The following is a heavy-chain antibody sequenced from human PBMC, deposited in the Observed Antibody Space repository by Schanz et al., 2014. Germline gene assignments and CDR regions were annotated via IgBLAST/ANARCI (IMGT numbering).Heavy chain of an antibody. Sequence: QLQLVQSGAEVKKPGSSVKVSCKLSGGTFSSYTISWMRQAPGQGLEWMGKIIPVLNIATYAQRFQGRVTRTRNTSMSTACTEVHILSSEDTAVYYCARGRSFDYWGPGTLVTVSS. CDR3: ARGRSFDY. V-gene: IGHV1-69*02. CDR2: IIPVLNIA. CDR1: GGTFSSYT. J-gene: IGHJ4*02.